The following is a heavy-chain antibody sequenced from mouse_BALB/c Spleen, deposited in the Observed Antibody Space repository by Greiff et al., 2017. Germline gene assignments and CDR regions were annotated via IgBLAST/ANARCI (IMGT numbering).Heavy chain of an antibody. CDR2: ISNGGGST. CDR1: GFTFSSYT. J-gene: IGHJ4*01. V-gene: IGHV5-12-2*01. Sequence: EVKVVESGGGLVQPGGSLKLSCAASGFTFSSYTMSWVRQTPEKRLEWVAYISNGGGSTYYPDTVKGRFTISRDNAKNTLYLQMSSLKSEDTAMYYCARPTMITGAMDYWGQGTSVTVSS. D-gene: IGHD2-4*01. CDR3: ARPTMITGAMDY.